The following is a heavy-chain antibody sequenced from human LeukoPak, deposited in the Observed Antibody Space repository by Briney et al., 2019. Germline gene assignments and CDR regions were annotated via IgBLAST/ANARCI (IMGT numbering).Heavy chain of an antibody. CDR2: IYHSGST. CDR1: GYSISSGYY. Sequence: PSETLSLTCAVSGYSISSGYYWGWSRPPPGKGLEGIGSIYHSGSTYYNPSLKSRVTISVDTSKNQFSLKLSSVTAADTAVYYCAGRSPGLRFLEWLWDYWGQGTLVTVSS. CDR3: AGRSPGLRFLEWLWDY. V-gene: IGHV4-38-2*01. J-gene: IGHJ4*02. D-gene: IGHD3-3*01.